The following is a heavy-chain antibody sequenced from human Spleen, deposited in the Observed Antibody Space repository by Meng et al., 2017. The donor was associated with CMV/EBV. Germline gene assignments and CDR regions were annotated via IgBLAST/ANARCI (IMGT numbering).Heavy chain of an antibody. V-gene: IGHV1-2*02. Sequence: VDTGAEVKKPGSAVNVSCKASEYTSTGYYRPWVRQAPGQGLEWMGWINPNSGGTNYAQKFQGRVTMTRDTSISTAFMELSRLRSDDTAVYYCARDSYSGSYYYWGQGTLVTVSS. CDR1: EYTSTGYY. CDR2: INPNSGGT. D-gene: IGHD1-26*01. J-gene: IGHJ4*02. CDR3: ARDSYSGSYYY.